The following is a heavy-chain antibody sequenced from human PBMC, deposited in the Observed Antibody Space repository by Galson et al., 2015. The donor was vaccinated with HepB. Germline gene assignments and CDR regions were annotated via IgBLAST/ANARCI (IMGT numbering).Heavy chain of an antibody. V-gene: IGHV1-46*01. Sequence: SVKVSCKASGYTFTSYYMHWVRQAPGQGLEWMGIINPSGGSTSYAQKFQGRVTMTRDTSTSTVYMELSSLRSEDTAVYYCARDREYQPIYYYYYMDVWGKETTVTVSS. CDR1: GYTFTSYY. J-gene: IGHJ6*03. CDR2: INPSGGST. CDR3: ARDREYQPIYYYYYMDV. D-gene: IGHD2-2*01.